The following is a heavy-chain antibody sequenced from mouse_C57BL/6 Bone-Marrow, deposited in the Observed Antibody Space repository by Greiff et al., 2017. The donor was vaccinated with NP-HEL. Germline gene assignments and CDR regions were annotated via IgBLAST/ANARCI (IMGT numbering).Heavy chain of an antibody. D-gene: IGHD1-1*01. CDR3: ARRDYYGSSSNWYFDV. V-gene: IGHV1-50*01. CDR2: IDPSDSYT. J-gene: IGHJ1*03. CDR1: GYTFTSYW. Sequence: QVQLQQPGAELVKPGASVKLSCKASGYTFTSYWMQWVKQRPGQGLEWIGEIDPSDSYTNYNQKFKGKATLTVDTSSSTAYMQLSSLTSEDSAVYYCARRDYYGSSSNWYFDVWGTGTTVTVSS.